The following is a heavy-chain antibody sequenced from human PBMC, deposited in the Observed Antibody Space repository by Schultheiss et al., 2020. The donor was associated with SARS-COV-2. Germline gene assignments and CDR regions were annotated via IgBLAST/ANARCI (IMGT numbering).Heavy chain of an antibody. Sequence: GGSLRLSCAASGFTFSSYAMSWVRQAPGKGLECVSAISGSGGSTYYADSVKGRFTISRDNAKNSLYLQMNSLRAEDTAVYYCARESLAVAGIYYFDYWGQGTLVTVAS. CDR2: ISGSGGST. CDR1: GFTFSSYA. J-gene: IGHJ4*02. D-gene: IGHD6-19*01. CDR3: ARESLAVAGIYYFDY. V-gene: IGHV3-23*01.